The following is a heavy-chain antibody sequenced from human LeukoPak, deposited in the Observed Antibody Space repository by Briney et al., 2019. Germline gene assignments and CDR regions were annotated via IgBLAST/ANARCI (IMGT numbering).Heavy chain of an antibody. CDR3: ARDLDTAMVMAPGVLDY. D-gene: IGHD5-18*01. V-gene: IGHV1-69*04. Sequence: GASVKVSCKASGYTFTSYAISWVRQAPGQGLEWMGRIIPILGIANYAQKFQGRVTITADKSTSTAYMELSSLRSEDTAVYYCARDLDTAMVMAPGVLDYWGQGTLVTVSS. J-gene: IGHJ4*02. CDR1: GYTFTSYA. CDR2: IIPILGIA.